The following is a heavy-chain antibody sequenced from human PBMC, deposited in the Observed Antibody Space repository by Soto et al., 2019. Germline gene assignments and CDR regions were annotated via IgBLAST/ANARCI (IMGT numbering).Heavy chain of an antibody. CDR3: ARHFPPRHSVSYYFDL. V-gene: IGHV4-59*08. D-gene: IGHD3-10*01. CDR2: IYYSGST. Sequence: QVQLQESGPGLVKPSETLSLTCTVSGGSISGYYWSWIRQPPGKGLAWIGFIYYSGSTTYNPSLRSRFAISVDPSKNQCSLKQSSVTAADTAVYYFARHFPPRHSVSYYFDLWGQGILVTVSS. J-gene: IGHJ4*02. CDR1: GGSISGYY.